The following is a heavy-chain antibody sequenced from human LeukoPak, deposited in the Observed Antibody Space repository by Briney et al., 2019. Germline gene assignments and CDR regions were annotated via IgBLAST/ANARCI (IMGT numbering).Heavy chain of an antibody. J-gene: IGHJ1*01. Sequence: ASVKVSCNTSGYTFTGYVISWVRQTPQQRLEYMGWINTYNGHTNYAQKLQGRVTVTTDTSTSTAYLELRRLRSGDTAVYYCARDGPRGYFQHWGQGTLITVSS. D-gene: IGHD1-14*01. V-gene: IGHV1-18*01. CDR2: INTYNGHT. CDR1: GYTFTGYV. CDR3: ARDGPRGYFQH.